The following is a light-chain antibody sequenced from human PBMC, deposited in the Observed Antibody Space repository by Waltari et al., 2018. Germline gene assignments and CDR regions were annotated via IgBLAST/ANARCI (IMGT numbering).Light chain of an antibody. CDR2: GAS. V-gene: IGKV3-20*01. CDR1: QSVSSSY. CDR3: QQYGNSPWT. Sequence: EIVLTQSPGTLSLSPGERATLSCRASQSVSSSYLAWYQQKPGQGPRLLIYGASSRATGIPDRFSGSGSGTDFTLTISRLEPEDFAVYYCQQYGNSPWTFGQGTKVEIK. J-gene: IGKJ1*01.